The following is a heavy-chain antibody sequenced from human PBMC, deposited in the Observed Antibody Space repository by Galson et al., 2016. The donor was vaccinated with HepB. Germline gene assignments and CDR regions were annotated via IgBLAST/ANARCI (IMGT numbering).Heavy chain of an antibody. CDR1: GYSFATYW. Sequence: QSGAEVKKPGESLRISCVGSGYSFATYWIGWVRQMPGKGLDFMGIIYPGDSDTRYDPSFQGQFSISVDKSTNTAYLQWSDLKASDTATYYCARRMRPTPDDCWSAFVRWEYYHGFDIWGSAITVIVSS. CDR2: IYPGDSDT. CDR3: ARRMRPTPDDCWSAFVRWEYYHGFDI. D-gene: IGHD3-3*01. J-gene: IGHJ6*04. V-gene: IGHV5-51*01.